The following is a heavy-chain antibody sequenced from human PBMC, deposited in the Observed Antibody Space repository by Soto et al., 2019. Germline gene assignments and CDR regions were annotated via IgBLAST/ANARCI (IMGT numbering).Heavy chain of an antibody. D-gene: IGHD3-9*01. CDR1: GFTFSSYA. CDR2: ISGSGGSA. J-gene: IGHJ6*02. V-gene: IGHV3-23*01. CDR3: AKSIDWSPRGGMDV. Sequence: EVQLLESGGGLVQPGGSLRLSCAASGFTFSSYAMRWVRQAPGKGLEWVSAISGSGGSAFYADSVKGRFTISRDNSKNTLYMQMNSLRAEDTAVYYCAKSIDWSPRGGMDVWGQGTTVTVSS.